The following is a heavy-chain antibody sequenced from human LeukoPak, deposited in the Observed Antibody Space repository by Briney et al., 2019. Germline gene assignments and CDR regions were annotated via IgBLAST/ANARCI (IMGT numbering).Heavy chain of an antibody. Sequence: GGSLRLSCAASGFTFSRYWMHWVRQAPGKGLLWVTRINSDGSSTYYADSVKGRFTTSRDNAKNALHLQMNSLTAEDTAVYYCVLDLFSSFAFDIWGQGTMVTVSS. CDR3: VLDLFSSFAFDI. CDR1: GFTFSRYW. D-gene: IGHD3/OR15-3a*01. J-gene: IGHJ3*02. V-gene: IGHV3-74*01. CDR2: INSDGSST.